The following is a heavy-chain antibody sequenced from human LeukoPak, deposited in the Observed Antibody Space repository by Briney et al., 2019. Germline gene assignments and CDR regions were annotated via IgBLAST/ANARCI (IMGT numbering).Heavy chain of an antibody. J-gene: IGHJ5*02. Sequence: ASVKVSCKASGYTFTGYYIHWERQAPGQGLEWMGWINPNSGGEKYAQNFQGRVTTTRDTSINTAFMELSGMRSDDTAVYYWARAAPRDFSGGTWYFDWFDPWGQGTLVTVSS. CDR3: ARAAPRDFSGGTWYFDWFDP. D-gene: IGHD2-15*01. V-gene: IGHV1-2*02. CDR1: GYTFTGYY. CDR2: INPNSGGE.